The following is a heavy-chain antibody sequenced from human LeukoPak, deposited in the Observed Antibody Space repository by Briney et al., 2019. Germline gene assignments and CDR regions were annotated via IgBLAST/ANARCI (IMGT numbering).Heavy chain of an antibody. J-gene: IGHJ4*02. CDR3: AKDSRHSSAFDY. CDR2: ICGRGGST. Sequence: GGSLRLSCAPSGFTFSSYGMSWVRQAPGKGLEWVSAICGRGGSTYSADSGKGRFTISTDNSKNTLYLQMNSLRAEDTAEYYCAKDSRHSSAFDYWGQGTQVTVSS. V-gene: IGHV3-23*01. CDR1: GFTFSSYG. D-gene: IGHD6-19*01.